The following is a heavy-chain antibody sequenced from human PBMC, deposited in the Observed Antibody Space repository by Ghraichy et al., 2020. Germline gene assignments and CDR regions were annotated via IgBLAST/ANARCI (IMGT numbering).Heavy chain of an antibody. CDR3: ASSSVLRYFDWLENMGYYYYGMDV. Sequence: GSLRLSCTVSGGSISSYYWSWIRQPPGKGLEWIGYIYYSGSTNYNPSLKSRVTISVDTSKNQFSLKLSSVTAADTAVYYCASSSVLRYFDWLENMGYYYYGMDVWGQGTTVTVSS. CDR2: IYYSGST. V-gene: IGHV4-59*01. J-gene: IGHJ6*02. CDR1: GGSISSYY. D-gene: IGHD3-9*01.